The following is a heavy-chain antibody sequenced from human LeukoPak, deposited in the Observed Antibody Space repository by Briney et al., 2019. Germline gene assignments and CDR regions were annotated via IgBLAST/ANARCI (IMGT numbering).Heavy chain of an antibody. D-gene: IGHD3-10*01. CDR3: ARGSYYGSGTTKSAFDI. Sequence: SETLSLTCTVSGASISSYYWSWIRQPAGKGLGWVGRISTSGSTNYNPSLKGRVTVSLDTSKNQFSLKLNSVTGADTAMYYCARGSYYGSGTTKSAFDIWGQGTMVTVSS. V-gene: IGHV4-4*07. CDR1: GASISSYY. J-gene: IGHJ3*02. CDR2: ISTSGST.